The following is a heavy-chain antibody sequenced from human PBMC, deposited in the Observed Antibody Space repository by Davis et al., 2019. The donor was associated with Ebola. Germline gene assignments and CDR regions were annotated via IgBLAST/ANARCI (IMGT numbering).Heavy chain of an antibody. D-gene: IGHD3-16*01. Sequence: PSETLSLTCTVSGGSISSYYWSWIRQPAGKGLEWIGRIYTSGSTNYNPSLKSRVTMSVDTSKNQFSLKLSSVTAADTAVYYCARDIPPRDYVWGSFPDWGQGTLVTVSS. J-gene: IGHJ4*02. V-gene: IGHV4-4*07. CDR3: ARDIPPRDYVWGSFPD. CDR2: IYTSGST. CDR1: GGSISSYY.